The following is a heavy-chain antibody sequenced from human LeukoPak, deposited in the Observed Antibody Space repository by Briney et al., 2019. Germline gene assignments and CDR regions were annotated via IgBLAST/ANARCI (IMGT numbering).Heavy chain of an antibody. V-gene: IGHV3-23*01. Sequence: PGGSLRLSCAASGFTFSSYAMSWVRQAPGKGLEWVSAISGSGGSTYYADSVKGRFTISRDNSKNTLYLQMNSLRAEDTAVYYCAKGGLAEGSGGGNDDFWSGYSYDYWGQGTLVTVSS. D-gene: IGHD3-3*01. CDR3: AKGGLAEGSGGGNDDFWSGYSYDY. CDR1: GFTFSSYA. J-gene: IGHJ4*02. CDR2: ISGSGGST.